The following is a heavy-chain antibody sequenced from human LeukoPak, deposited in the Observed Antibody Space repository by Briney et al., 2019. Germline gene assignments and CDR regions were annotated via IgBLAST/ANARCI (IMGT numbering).Heavy chain of an antibody. CDR3: ATKVGGYDILTGYYIFDY. D-gene: IGHD3-9*01. Sequence: GGSLRLSCAGCGFTFSSYAMSWVGQAPGKGLEWVSAICGSGGSTYYGDPGKGRFTISRDNSKNTLYLQMNSLRAEDTAVYYCATKVGGYDILTGYYIFDYWGQGTLVTVSS. CDR2: ICGSGGST. CDR1: GFTFSSYA. J-gene: IGHJ4*02. V-gene: IGHV3-23*01.